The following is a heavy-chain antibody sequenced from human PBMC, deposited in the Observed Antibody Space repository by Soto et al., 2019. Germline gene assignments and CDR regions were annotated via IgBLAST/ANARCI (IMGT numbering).Heavy chain of an antibody. J-gene: IGHJ4*02. Sequence: QVQLMQSGAEVKKPGASVRVSCKASGYTFTNYYVHWVRQAPGQGLEWMGFINPNGGSTTYAQKFQGRVTVTTDTSTRTVYMQLSSLRSEDTAVFYCAISAPSDYWGQGTLVTVSS. CDR2: INPNGGST. V-gene: IGHV1-46*03. CDR3: AISAPSDY. D-gene: IGHD6-6*01. CDR1: GYTFTNYY.